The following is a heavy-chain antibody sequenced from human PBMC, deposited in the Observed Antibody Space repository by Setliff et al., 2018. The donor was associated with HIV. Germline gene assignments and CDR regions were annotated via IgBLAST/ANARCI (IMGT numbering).Heavy chain of an antibody. V-gene: IGHV4-59*01. Sequence: SKTLSLTCTVSGGSISSDYWSWIRQPPGKGLEWVGYIYYSGSTNYNPSLKSRVTISVATSKNQFSLKLNSVTTADTAVYYCARSRTSSGYYGVTGYGMDVWGQGTTVTVSS. CDR3: ARSRTSSGYYGVTGYGMDV. CDR2: IYYSGST. D-gene: IGHD3-22*01. CDR1: GGSISSDY. J-gene: IGHJ6*02.